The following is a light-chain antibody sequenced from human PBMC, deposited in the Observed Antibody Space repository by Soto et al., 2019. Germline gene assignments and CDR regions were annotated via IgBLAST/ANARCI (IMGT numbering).Light chain of an antibody. Sequence: EIVLSQSPATLSLSPGERASLSCRASQSISVYLAWYQQKSGQPPRLLIYDASNRATGIPARFSGSGSGTDFTLTISSLEPEHFAVYYCHQRTRWPPTFGGGTKVEI. J-gene: IGKJ4*01. CDR2: DAS. V-gene: IGKV3-11*01. CDR3: HQRTRWPPT. CDR1: QSISVY.